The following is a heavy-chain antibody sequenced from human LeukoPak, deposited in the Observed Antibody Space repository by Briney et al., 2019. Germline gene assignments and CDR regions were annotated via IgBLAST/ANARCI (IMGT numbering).Heavy chain of an antibody. J-gene: IGHJ4*02. CDR1: GGTFSSYA. V-gene: IGHV1-69*06. Sequence: ASVKVSCKASGGTFSSYAISWVRQAPGQGLEWMGGIIPIFGTANYAQKFQGRVTITADKSTSTAYMELSSLRSDDTAVYYCARDLQTGGMIAFGGVITPGDYWGQGTLVTVSS. CDR3: ARDLQTGGMIAFGGVITPGDY. CDR2: IIPIFGTA. D-gene: IGHD3-16*02.